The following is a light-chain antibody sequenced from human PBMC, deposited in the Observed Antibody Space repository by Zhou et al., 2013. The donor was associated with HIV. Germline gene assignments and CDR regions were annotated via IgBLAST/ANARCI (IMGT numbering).Light chain of an antibody. V-gene: IGKV1-39*01. CDR1: QNITTY. Sequence: DIQVTQSPSSLSASVGDRVTITCRASQNITTYLSWYQHKPGRAPKALIFDASSLESGVPSRFSGSGSGTDFTLTITSLQPEDFATYYCQQTYSTPELSFGGGTKVEIK. J-gene: IGKJ4*01. CDR2: DAS. CDR3: QQTYSTPELS.